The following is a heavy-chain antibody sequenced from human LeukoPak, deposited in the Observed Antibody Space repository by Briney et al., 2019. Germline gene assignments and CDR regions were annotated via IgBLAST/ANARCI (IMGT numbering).Heavy chain of an antibody. D-gene: IGHD3-22*01. Sequence: GGSLSLSCAVSLITLSNYGMSWVRQAPGKGLEWAAGISESSGRTDYADSVKGRFTISRNNPKNTLYLQMNSLRTEDTAVYFCAKRGVVIRVILVGFHKEAYYFDSWGQGALVTVSS. CDR3: AKRGVVIRVILVGFHKEAYYFDS. V-gene: IGHV3-23*01. J-gene: IGHJ4*02. CDR1: LITLSNYG. CDR2: ISESSGRT.